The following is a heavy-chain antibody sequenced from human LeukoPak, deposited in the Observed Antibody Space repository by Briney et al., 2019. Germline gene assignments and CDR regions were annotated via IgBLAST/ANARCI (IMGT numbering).Heavy chain of an antibody. D-gene: IGHD5-18*01. CDR2: ISWNSGSI. CDR1: GFTFDDYA. V-gene: IGHV3-9*01. Sequence: GRSLRLSCAASGFTFDDYAMYWVRQAPGKGLEWVSCISWNSGSIGYADSVKGRFTISRDNAKNSLNLQMNSLRPEDTALYYCARDRHTAMVYYYYYMDVWGTGTTVTVSS. J-gene: IGHJ6*03. CDR3: ARDRHTAMVYYYYYMDV.